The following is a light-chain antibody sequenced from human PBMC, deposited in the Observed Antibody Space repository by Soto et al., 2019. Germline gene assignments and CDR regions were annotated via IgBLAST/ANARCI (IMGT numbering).Light chain of an antibody. CDR2: AAS. Sequence: DIQMTQSPSSVSASVGDRVSVTCRASQGLSSWLARYQQKPGRAPTLLIYAASTFQSGVPSRFSGSGSGTDFTLTISRLQPEDFPSYCCQQDNGGTFGPGTTVDI. CDR3: QQDNGGT. V-gene: IGKV1-12*01. J-gene: IGKJ3*01. CDR1: QGLSSW.